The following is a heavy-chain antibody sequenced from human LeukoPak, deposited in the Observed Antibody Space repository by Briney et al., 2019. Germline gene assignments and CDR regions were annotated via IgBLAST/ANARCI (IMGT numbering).Heavy chain of an antibody. CDR3: ARGLLWRSLGAFDI. CDR1: GGTFSSYA. Sequence: GASVKVSCNASGGTFSSYAISWVRQAPGQGLEWRGRIIPILGIANYAQKFQGRVTITADKTTSTAYTQLSSLRSEDTAVYYCARGLLWRSLGAFDIWGQGAMVTVSS. J-gene: IGHJ3*02. D-gene: IGHD2-21*01. V-gene: IGHV1-69*04. CDR2: IIPILGIA.